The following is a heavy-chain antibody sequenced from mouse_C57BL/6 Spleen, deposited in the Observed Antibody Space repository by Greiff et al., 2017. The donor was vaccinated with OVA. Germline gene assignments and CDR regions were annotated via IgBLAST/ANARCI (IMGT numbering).Heavy chain of an antibody. Sequence: EVHLVESGGGLVKPGGSLKLSCAASGFTFSDYGMHWVRQAPEKGLEWVAYISSGSSTIYYADTVKGRFTISRDNAKNTLFLQMTSLRSEDTAMYYCARHGYGFIMDYWGQGTSVTVSS. J-gene: IGHJ4*01. D-gene: IGHD2-2*01. V-gene: IGHV5-17*01. CDR2: ISSGSSTI. CDR1: GFTFSDYG. CDR3: ARHGYGFIMDY.